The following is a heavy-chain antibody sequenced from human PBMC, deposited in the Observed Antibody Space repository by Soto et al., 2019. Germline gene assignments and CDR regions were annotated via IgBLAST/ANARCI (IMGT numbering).Heavy chain of an antibody. V-gene: IGHV3-23*01. Sequence: EVQLLESGGGLVQPGESLRLSCAASGFTFSSYAMSWVRQAPGKGLEWVSVISGSDDSTYYADSVKGRFTISRDNSKNTLQRQMNSLRAEDTAVYYCAKRSSSSTFDYWGQGTLVSVSS. CDR3: AKRSSSSTFDY. J-gene: IGHJ4*02. D-gene: IGHD6-6*01. CDR1: GFTFSSYA. CDR2: ISGSDDST.